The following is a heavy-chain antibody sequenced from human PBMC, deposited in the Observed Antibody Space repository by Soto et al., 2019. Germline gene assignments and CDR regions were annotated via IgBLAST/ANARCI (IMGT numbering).Heavy chain of an antibody. CDR3: AKEDGGTAMVTGSYFDY. V-gene: IGHV3-30*18. D-gene: IGHD5-18*01. J-gene: IGHJ4*02. CDR1: GFTFSSYG. CDR2: ISYDGSNK. Sequence: QVQLVESGGGVVQPGRSLRLSCAASGFTFSSYGMHWVRQAPGKGLEWVAVISYDGSNKYYADSVKGRFTISRDNSKNTLYLQMNSLRAEDTAVYYCAKEDGGTAMVTGSYFDYWGQGTLVTVSS.